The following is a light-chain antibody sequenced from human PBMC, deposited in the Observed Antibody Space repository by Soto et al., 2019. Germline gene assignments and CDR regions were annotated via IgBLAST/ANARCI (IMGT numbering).Light chain of an antibody. J-gene: IGLJ1*01. Sequence: QSVLTQPASVSGSPGQSITISCTGTSSDTGGYNSVSRYQQHPGKAPQLMIFDVSRRPSGVSNRFSGSMSANTASLTISGLQTEDEADYYCSSFTTSTTYVFGTGTKVTVL. V-gene: IGLV2-14*03. CDR2: DVS. CDR3: SSFTTSTTYV. CDR1: SSDTGGYNS.